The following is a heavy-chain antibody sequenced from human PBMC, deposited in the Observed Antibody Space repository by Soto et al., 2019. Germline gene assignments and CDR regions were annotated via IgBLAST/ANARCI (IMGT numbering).Heavy chain of an antibody. CDR3: ARDPVVGASPAYYFDY. J-gene: IGHJ4*02. CDR1: GFTFSSYA. V-gene: IGHV3-30-3*01. Sequence: PGGSLRLSCAASGFTFSSYAMHWVRQAPGKGLEWVAVISYDGSNKYYADSVKGRFTISRDNSKNTLYLQMNSLRAEDTAVYYCARDPVVGASPAYYFDYWGQGTLVTVSS. D-gene: IGHD1-26*01. CDR2: ISYDGSNK.